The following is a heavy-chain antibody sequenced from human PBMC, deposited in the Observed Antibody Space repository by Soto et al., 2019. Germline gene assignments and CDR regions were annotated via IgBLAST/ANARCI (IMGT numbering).Heavy chain of an antibody. Sequence: ASVKVSCKAPGYTFTSYGISWVRQAPGQGLEWMGWISTHNGNTNYAQKFQGRVTMTTDRSTSTAYMELRSLRSDDTAVYYCAREYCSNGVCYGPDYWGQGTLVTVSS. CDR3: AREYCSNGVCYGPDY. CDR1: GYTFTSYG. V-gene: IGHV1-18*01. CDR2: ISTHNGNT. D-gene: IGHD2-8*01. J-gene: IGHJ4*02.